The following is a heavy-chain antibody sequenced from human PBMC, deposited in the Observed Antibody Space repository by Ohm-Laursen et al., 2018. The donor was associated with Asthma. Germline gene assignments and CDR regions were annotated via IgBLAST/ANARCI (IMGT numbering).Heavy chain of an antibody. Sequence: SLRLSCAASGFTFSSYSMNWVRQAPGKGLEWVSSISSSSSYIYYADSVKGRFTISRDNAKNSLYLQMNSLRAEDTAVYYCVRDVPRGHPAFKDEYFQHWGQGTLVTVSS. CDR3: VRDVPRGHPAFKDEYFQH. D-gene: IGHD3-3*02. CDR1: GFTFSSYS. V-gene: IGHV3-21*01. CDR2: ISSSSSYI. J-gene: IGHJ1*01.